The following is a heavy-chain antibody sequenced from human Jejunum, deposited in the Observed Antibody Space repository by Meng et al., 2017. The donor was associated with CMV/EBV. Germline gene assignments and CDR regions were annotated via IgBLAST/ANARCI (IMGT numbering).Heavy chain of an antibody. CDR1: SGSISSYY. D-gene: IGHD2-2*01. CDR2: IYTSGST. J-gene: IGHJ4*02. Sequence: QVTLRESVPGLVKPSESLSLTCTVSSGSISSYYWSWIRQPAGKGLEWIGRIYTSGSTDFNPSLKSRVTMSLDTSKNQFSLKVTSVTAADAAVYYCAREKADCSSFGCSGGYYLDYWGQGTLVTVSS. CDR3: AREKADCSSFGCSGGYYLDY. V-gene: IGHV4-4*07.